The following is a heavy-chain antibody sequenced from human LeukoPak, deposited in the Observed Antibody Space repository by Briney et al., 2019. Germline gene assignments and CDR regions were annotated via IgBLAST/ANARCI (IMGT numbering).Heavy chain of an antibody. J-gene: IGHJ4*02. CDR1: GYTFTSYY. V-gene: IGHV1-46*01. D-gene: IGHD3-22*01. CDR3: ARGLDYYDSSGYYVY. CDR2: INPSGGST. Sequence: ASVKVSCKASGYTFTSYYMHWVRQAPGQGLEWMGIINPSGGSTSYAQKFQGRVTMTRDMSTSTAYMELRSLRSDDTAVYYCARGLDYYDSSGYYVYWGQGTLVTVSS.